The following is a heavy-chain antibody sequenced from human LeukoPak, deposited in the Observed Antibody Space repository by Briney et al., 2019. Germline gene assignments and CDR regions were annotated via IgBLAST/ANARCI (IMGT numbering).Heavy chain of an antibody. CDR3: ARVVGLTGYSSSWYSGYYYYMDV. Sequence: ASVKVSCKASGYTFSSYYMHWVRQVPGQGLEWMGIINTSGGSTNYAQKFQDRVTITADKSTSTAYMELSSLRSEDTAVYYCARVVGLTGYSSSWYSGYYYYMDVWGKGTTVTVSS. J-gene: IGHJ6*03. V-gene: IGHV1-46*01. CDR1: GYTFSSYY. D-gene: IGHD6-13*01. CDR2: INTSGGST.